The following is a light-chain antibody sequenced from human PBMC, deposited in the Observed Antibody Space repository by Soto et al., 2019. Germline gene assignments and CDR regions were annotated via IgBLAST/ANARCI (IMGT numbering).Light chain of an antibody. J-gene: IGKJ1*01. CDR3: QQYDRSPWT. CDR2: GAS. V-gene: IGKV3-20*01. CDR1: QSVSDNY. Sequence: EMVVTQSPDTLSLSPGERVTLFCRASQSVSDNYLAWYQQKPGQAPRLLIYGASNRATGIPDRFTGAGSGTAFTLTISRLEPEDFAVYYCQQYDRSPWTFGQGTKVEIK.